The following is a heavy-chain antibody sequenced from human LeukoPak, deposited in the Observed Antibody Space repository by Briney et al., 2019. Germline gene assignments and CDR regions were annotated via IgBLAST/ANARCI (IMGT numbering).Heavy chain of an antibody. J-gene: IGHJ2*01. CDR3: ARDGATADWYFDL. V-gene: IGHV6-1*01. CDR2: TYYRSKWYN. D-gene: IGHD5-12*01. Sequence: SQTLSLTCAISGDSVSSNSAAWNWIRQSPSRGLEWLGRTYYRSKWYNDYAASVKSRITINPDTSKNQFYLQLNSVTPDDTAVYYCARDGATADWYFDLWGRGTLVTVSS. CDR1: GDSVSSNSAA.